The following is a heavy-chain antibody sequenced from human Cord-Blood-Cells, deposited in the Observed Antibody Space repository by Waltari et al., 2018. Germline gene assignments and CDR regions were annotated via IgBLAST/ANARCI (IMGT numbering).Heavy chain of an antibody. CDR2: IFSSAQK. CDR1: GFSLSNARMG. CDR3: ARILPPMHEYEWYNCNDFPLNWFDP. D-gene: IGHD1-1*01. J-gene: IGHJ5*02. Sequence: QVTLKESGPVLVKPTETLTLTCTVSGFSLSNARMGLSWIRQPPGKALEWLAHIFSSAQKSSTTSLKSRLTISKETSKSQVVLTMTNMDPVDTATYYCARILPPMHEYEWYNCNDFPLNWFDPWGQGILVTVSS. V-gene: IGHV2-26*01.